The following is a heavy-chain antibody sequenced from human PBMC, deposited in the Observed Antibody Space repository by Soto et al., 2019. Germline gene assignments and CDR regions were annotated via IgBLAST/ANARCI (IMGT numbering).Heavy chain of an antibody. CDR3: ARPDGYCSGGSCYFLGPIDY. CDR1: GGSISSSSYY. Sequence: QLQLQESGPGLVKPSETLSLTCTVSGGSISSSSYYWGWIRQPPGKGLEWIGSIYYSGSTYYNPSLKSRVTISVDTSKNQFSLKLSSVTAADTAAYYCARPDGYCSGGSCYFLGPIDYWGQGTLVTVSS. D-gene: IGHD2-15*01. CDR2: IYYSGST. J-gene: IGHJ4*02. V-gene: IGHV4-39*01.